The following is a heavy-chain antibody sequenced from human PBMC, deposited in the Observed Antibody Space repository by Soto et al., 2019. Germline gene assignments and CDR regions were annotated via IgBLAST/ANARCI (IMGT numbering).Heavy chain of an antibody. Sequence: ASVKVSGKASGYLFTAYSMHWVRLAPGQGLEWMGVVNPSGGSTKYAQNFQGRVTMTRDTYTTTIYMELSSLRSDDTAIYYCAREENCSGGTCYSEYFHRWGQGTLVTVSS. D-gene: IGHD2-15*01. J-gene: IGHJ1*01. CDR3: AREENCSGGTCYSEYFHR. CDR1: GYLFTAYS. V-gene: IGHV1-46*01. CDR2: VNPSGGST.